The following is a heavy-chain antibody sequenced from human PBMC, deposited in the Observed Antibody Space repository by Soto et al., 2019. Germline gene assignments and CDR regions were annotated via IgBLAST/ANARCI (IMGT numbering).Heavy chain of an antibody. J-gene: IGHJ6*02. D-gene: IGHD1-26*01. CDR3: ARVSGSYYYGMDV. V-gene: IGHV4-4*02. CDR1: GGSISSSNW. Sequence: PSETLSLTCALSGGSISSSNWWSWVRQPPGKGLEWIGEIYHSGSTNYNPSLKSRVTISVDKSKNQFSLKLSSVTAADTAVYYCARVSGSYYYGMDVWGQGTTVTVSS. CDR2: IYHSGST.